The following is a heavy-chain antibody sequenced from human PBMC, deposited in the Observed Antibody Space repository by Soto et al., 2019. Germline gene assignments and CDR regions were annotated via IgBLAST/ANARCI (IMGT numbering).Heavy chain of an antibody. CDR1: GFTFSIYA. D-gene: IGHD2-15*01. Sequence: QVQLVESGGGVVQPGRSLRLSCAASGFTFSIYAMHWVRQAPGKGLEWVAVISYDGARKAYANSVKGRFTISRETSNNTLYLQMNSLRVEDTAAYYCSRGDREDTAVVIGARPGEYGMDVWGRGTTVTVSS. J-gene: IGHJ6*02. CDR3: SRGDREDTAVVIGARPGEYGMDV. V-gene: IGHV3-30-3*01. CDR2: ISYDGARK.